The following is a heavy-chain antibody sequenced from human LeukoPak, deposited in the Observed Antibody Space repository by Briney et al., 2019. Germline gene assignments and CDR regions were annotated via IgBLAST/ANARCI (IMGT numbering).Heavy chain of an antibody. CDR1: GGSISNYY. D-gene: IGHD3-10*01. J-gene: IGHJ5*02. V-gene: IGHV4-59*01. CDR2: IYYSGTT. Sequence: SETLSLTCTVSGGSISNYYWSWIRQPPGKGLEWIGYIYYSGTTNYNPSLKSRVTISVDTSKNQFSLKLSSVTAADTAVYYCARERSMVRGVSWFDPWGQGTLVTVSS. CDR3: ARERSMVRGVSWFDP.